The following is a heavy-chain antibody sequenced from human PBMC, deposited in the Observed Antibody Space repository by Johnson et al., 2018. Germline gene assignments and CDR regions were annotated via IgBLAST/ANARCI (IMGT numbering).Heavy chain of an antibody. D-gene: IGHD3-10*01. CDR2: TKQDGSEQ. Sequence: EVQLLETGGGLVQPGGSLRLSCAASGFTFSSYWMSWVRQAPGKGLEWVANTKQDGSEQYYGDSGKGRFTISRDNAKNALYLQMNSLRAGDTRVYYCARSLGRGGMDVWGQGTTVTVSS. V-gene: IGHV3-7*01. J-gene: IGHJ6*02. CDR3: ARSLGRGGMDV. CDR1: GFTFSSYW.